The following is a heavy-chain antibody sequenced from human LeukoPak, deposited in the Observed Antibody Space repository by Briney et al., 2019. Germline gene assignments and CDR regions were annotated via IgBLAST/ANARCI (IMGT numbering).Heavy chain of an antibody. J-gene: IGHJ4*02. V-gene: IGHV4-59*01. D-gene: IGHD5-18*01. CDR3: ARMVSLDY. CDR2: IYYCGST. Sequence: PSETLSLTCTVSGGSISSYYWSWIRQPPGKGPEWIGYIYYCGSTNYNPSLKSRVTISVDTSQNQYSLKLSSVTAAVTAVYYCARMVSLDYWGQGTLVTVSS. CDR1: GGSISSYY.